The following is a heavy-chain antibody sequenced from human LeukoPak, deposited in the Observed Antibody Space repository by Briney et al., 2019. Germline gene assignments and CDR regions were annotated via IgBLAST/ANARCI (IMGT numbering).Heavy chain of an antibody. D-gene: IGHD1-26*01. Sequence: GGSLRLSCAASGFTFSSYAMSWVRQAPGKGLEWVSAISGSGGSTYYADSVKGRFTISRDNSKNTLYLQMNSLRAEDTAVYYCARPISGSLLASDAFDIWGQGTMVTVSS. CDR2: ISGSGGST. CDR3: ARPISGSLLASDAFDI. J-gene: IGHJ3*02. V-gene: IGHV3-23*01. CDR1: GFTFSSYA.